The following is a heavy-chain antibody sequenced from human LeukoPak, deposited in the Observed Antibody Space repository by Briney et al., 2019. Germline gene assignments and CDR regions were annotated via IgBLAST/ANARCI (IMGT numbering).Heavy chain of an antibody. Sequence: GGSLRLSCTASGFTFSRYWMTWVRQAPGKGLEWVANIKQDGSEKYYVDSVKGRFTISRDNAKNSLYLQMNSLRAEDTAVYYCAREKEGYCSRTSCYLDYYYYYMDVRGKGTTVTISS. CDR2: IKQDGSEK. D-gene: IGHD2-2*01. CDR1: GFTFSRYW. CDR3: AREKEGYCSRTSCYLDYYYYYMDV. V-gene: IGHV3-7*01. J-gene: IGHJ6*03.